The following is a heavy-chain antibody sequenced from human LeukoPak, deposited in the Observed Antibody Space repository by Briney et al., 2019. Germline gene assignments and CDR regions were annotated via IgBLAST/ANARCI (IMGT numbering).Heavy chain of an antibody. CDR3: ASYYDSSGYYYVFDY. V-gene: IGHV4-34*01. CDR2: INHSGST. D-gene: IGHD3-22*01. J-gene: IGHJ4*02. CDR1: GGSFSGYY. Sequence: PSETLSLTCAVYGGSFSGYYWSWIRQPPGKGLEWIGEINHSGSTNYNPSLKSRVTISVDTSKNQFSLKLSSVTAADTAVYYCASYYDSSGYYYVFDYWGQGTLVTVSS.